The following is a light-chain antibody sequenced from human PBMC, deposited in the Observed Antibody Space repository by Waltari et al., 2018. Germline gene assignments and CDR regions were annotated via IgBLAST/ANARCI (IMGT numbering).Light chain of an antibody. V-gene: IGLV5-45*03. J-gene: IGLJ2*01. CDR2: YKSDSDK. CDR3: MIWRSGASE. Sequence: QAVLTQPSSLSASPGASASITCTLRSGVNVANHRIYWYQQKPGSPPQDHLRYKSDSDKQQGSGFPSRFSGSKYASSNAGILLISGLQSEDEADYYCMIWRSGASEFGGGTKLTVL. CDR1: SGVNVANHR.